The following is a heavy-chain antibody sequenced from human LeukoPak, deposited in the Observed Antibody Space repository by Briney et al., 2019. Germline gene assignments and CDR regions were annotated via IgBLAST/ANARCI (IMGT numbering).Heavy chain of an antibody. V-gene: IGHV3-23*01. CDR1: GFTFSSYA. Sequence: PGGSLRLSCAASGFTFSSYAMTWVRQAPGKGLEWVSSISGSGSNTYYADSVKGRFTISRDNSKNTLYLQMNSLRAEDTAVYYCAKYPGWYYYYYMDVWGKGTSVTVSS. CDR2: ISGSGSNT. CDR3: AKYPGWYYYYYMDV. D-gene: IGHD6-19*01. J-gene: IGHJ6*03.